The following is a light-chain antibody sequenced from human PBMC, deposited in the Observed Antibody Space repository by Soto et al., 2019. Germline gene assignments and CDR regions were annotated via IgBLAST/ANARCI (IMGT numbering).Light chain of an antibody. CDR2: AAS. V-gene: IGKV1-12*01. Sequence: IQMTQSPSSRSSSLGDRVTITCGASQGISSWLAWYQQKPGKAPKLLLYAASSLQSGVPSRFSGSGSGTDFTLTISSLKTEDCATYVCQQANSFTLTFGGGTKVDNK. CDR1: QGISSW. J-gene: IGKJ4*01. CDR3: QQANSFTLT.